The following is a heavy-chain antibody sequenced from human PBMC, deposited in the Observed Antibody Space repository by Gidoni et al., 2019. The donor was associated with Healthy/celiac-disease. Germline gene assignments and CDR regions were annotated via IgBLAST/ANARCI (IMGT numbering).Heavy chain of an antibody. CDR2: ISGSGGST. CDR3: AKTYGDYYYFDY. CDR1: GLTFSSYA. V-gene: IGHV3-23*01. D-gene: IGHD4-17*01. Sequence: EVQLLASGGGLVQPGGSLSLSCAASGLTFSSYAMSWVRQAPGKGLEWVSAISGSGGSTYYADSVKGRFTISRDNSKNTLYLKMNSLRAEDTAVYYCAKTYGDYYYFDYWGQGTLVTVSS. J-gene: IGHJ4*02.